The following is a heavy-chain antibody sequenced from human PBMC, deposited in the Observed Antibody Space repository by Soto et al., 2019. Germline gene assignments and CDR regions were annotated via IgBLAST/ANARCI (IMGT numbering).Heavy chain of an antibody. CDR3: ARGQVVAAQH. D-gene: IGHD2-15*01. V-gene: IGHV4-4*02. Sequence: SETLSLTCTVSGDTVSSTRWWSWVRLPPGKGLEWIGDIYHLGSTNYNPSLKRRVTISVDKSKNQFSLKLSSVTAADTDVYYCARGQVVAAQHWGQGTLVTVSS. J-gene: IGHJ4*02. CDR1: GDTVSSTRW. CDR2: IYHLGST.